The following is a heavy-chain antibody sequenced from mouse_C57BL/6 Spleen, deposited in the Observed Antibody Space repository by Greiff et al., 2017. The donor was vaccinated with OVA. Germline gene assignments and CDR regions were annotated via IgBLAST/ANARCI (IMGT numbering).Heavy chain of an antibody. V-gene: IGHV1-55*01. CDR1: GYTFTRYW. CDR3: ARLGYDYPHCDY. D-gene: IGHD2-4*01. J-gene: IGHJ2*01. Sequence: QVQLQQPGAELVKPGASVKMSCKASGYTFTRYWITWVKQRPGQGLEWIGDIYPGSGSTNYNEKFKSKATLTVDTSSSTAYMQLSSLTSEDSAVYYCARLGYDYPHCDYWGQGTTLTVSS. CDR2: IYPGSGST.